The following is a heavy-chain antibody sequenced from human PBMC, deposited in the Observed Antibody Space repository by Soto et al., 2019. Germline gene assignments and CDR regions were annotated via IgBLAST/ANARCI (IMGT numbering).Heavy chain of an antibody. CDR3: ARDLLAVAGVWFDP. D-gene: IGHD6-19*01. CDR2: IIPIFGTA. J-gene: IGHJ5*02. Sequence: SVKVSCKASGGTFSSYAISWVRQAPGQGLEWMGGIIPIFGTANYAQRFQGRVTITADESTSTAYMELSSLRSEDTAVYYCARDLLAVAGVWFDPWGQGTLVTVSS. CDR1: GGTFSSYA. V-gene: IGHV1-69*13.